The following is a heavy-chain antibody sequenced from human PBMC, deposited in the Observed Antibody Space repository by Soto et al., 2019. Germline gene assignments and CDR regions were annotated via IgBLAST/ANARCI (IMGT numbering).Heavy chain of an antibody. J-gene: IGHJ5*02. V-gene: IGHV3-33*01. D-gene: IGHD3-3*01. CDR1: GFTFSSYG. Sequence: GGSLRLSCAASGFTFSSYGMHWVRQAPGKGLEWVAVIWYDGSNKYYADSVKGRFTISRDNSKNTLYLQMNSLRAEDTAVYYCARDSEYYDFWSSSPRFDPWGQGTLVTVSS. CDR3: ARDSEYYDFWSSSPRFDP. CDR2: IWYDGSNK.